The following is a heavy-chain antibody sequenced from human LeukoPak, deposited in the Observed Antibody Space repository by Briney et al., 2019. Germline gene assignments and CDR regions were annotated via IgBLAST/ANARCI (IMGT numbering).Heavy chain of an antibody. CDR2: ISSSSSTI. Sequence: GGSLRLSCAASGFTFSSYSMNWVRQAPGKGLEWVSFISSSSSTIYYADSVKGRFTISRDNAKNSLYLQMNSLRDEDTAVYYCARTARHLDYWGQGTLVTVSS. D-gene: IGHD5-18*01. V-gene: IGHV3-48*02. CDR1: GFTFSSYS. CDR3: ARTARHLDY. J-gene: IGHJ4*02.